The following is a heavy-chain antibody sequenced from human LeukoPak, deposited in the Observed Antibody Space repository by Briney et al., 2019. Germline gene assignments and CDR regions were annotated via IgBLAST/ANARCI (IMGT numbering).Heavy chain of an antibody. CDR3: ASGAAVDY. Sequence: SETLSLTCAVYGGSFSGYYWSWIREPPGKGLEWIGEINHSGSTNYNPSLKSRVTISVDTSKNQFSLKLSSVTAADTAVYYCASGAAVDYWGQGTLVTVSS. V-gene: IGHV4-34*01. D-gene: IGHD6-13*01. J-gene: IGHJ4*02. CDR1: GGSFSGYY. CDR2: INHSGST.